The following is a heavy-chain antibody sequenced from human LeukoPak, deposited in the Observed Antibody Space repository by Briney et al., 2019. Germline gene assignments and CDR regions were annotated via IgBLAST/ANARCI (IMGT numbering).Heavy chain of an antibody. CDR1: GFTFSNLW. V-gene: IGHV3-7*03. CDR2: IKQDGSEK. CDR3: ATSTAAAGTD. J-gene: IGHJ4*02. Sequence: PGGSLRLSCAASGFTFSNLWMSWVRQAPGKGLKWVANIKQDGSEKYSVDSVKGRFTISRDNAQNSLYLQMNSLRAEDTAIYYYATSTAAAGTDWGQGTLVTVSS. D-gene: IGHD6-13*01.